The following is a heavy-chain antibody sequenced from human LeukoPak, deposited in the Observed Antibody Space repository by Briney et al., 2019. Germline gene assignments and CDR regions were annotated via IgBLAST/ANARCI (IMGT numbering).Heavy chain of an antibody. Sequence: GGSLRLSCTASGFTFRTYAMSWVRQAPGKGLEWVSAITDSGGNTYYAAPVKGRFTIPRDNSKNTLYLQMNSLRAEDTAAYYCARAGHCTNGICYTADFDYWGQGTLVTVSS. J-gene: IGHJ4*02. CDR1: GFTFRTYA. D-gene: IGHD2-8*01. V-gene: IGHV3-23*01. CDR2: ITDSGGNT. CDR3: ARAGHCTNGICYTADFDY.